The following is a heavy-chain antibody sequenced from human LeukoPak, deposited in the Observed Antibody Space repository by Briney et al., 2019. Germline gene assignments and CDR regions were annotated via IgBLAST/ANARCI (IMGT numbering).Heavy chain of an antibody. D-gene: IGHD3-22*01. Sequence: PSETLSLTCTVSGGSVSSNIYYWNWIRQPPGKGLEWIGYIYYSGGTNYNPSPKRRLPISVDTSKNQFSLKLTSLTAADAAVYYCAREDSSGYLGYWGQGTLVTVSS. V-gene: IGHV4-61*01. CDR3: AREDSSGYLGY. CDR2: IYYSGGT. CDR1: GGSVSSNIYY. J-gene: IGHJ4*02.